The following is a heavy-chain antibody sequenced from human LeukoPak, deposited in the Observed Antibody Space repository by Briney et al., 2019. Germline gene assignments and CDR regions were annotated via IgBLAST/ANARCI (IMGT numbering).Heavy chain of an antibody. D-gene: IGHD5-24*01. CDR3: ARVQYGSLDF. J-gene: IGHJ4*02. Sequence: SGTLSLTCAVSGGSISSSNWWTWVRQPPGKGLEWIEEIYHSGSTNYNSSLKSRVTISVDKSKNQFSLKLISVTAADTAVYYCARVQYGSLDFWGQGALVTVSS. CDR2: IYHSGST. V-gene: IGHV4-4*02. CDR1: GGSISSSNW.